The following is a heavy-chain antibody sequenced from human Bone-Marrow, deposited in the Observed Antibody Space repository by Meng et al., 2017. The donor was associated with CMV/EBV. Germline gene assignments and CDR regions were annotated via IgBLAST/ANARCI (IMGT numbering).Heavy chain of an antibody. CDR1: GFTFSNSD. D-gene: IGHD2/OR15-2a*01. CDR2: VSWNGSRT. J-gene: IGHJ6*02. Sequence: GGSLRLSCAASGFTFSNSDMNWVHKAPGKRLEGVSGVSWNGSRTHYADSVKGRFTISRDNAQSSLYLQMNSLRAEDTAVYYCARYVSPRSSDYFAINNFYALDVWGQGTTVTVSS. CDR3: ARYVSPRSSDYFAINNFYALDV. V-gene: IGHV3-35*01.